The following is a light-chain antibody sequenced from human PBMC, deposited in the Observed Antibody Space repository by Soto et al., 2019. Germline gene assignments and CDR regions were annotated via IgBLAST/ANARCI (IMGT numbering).Light chain of an antibody. V-gene: IGLV2-14*01. J-gene: IGLJ7*01. Sequence: QSALTQPASVSGSPGQSISISCTGTSSDIGDYNFVSWYQHHPGKAPKVIIYEVSNRPSGVSHRFAGSKSGNTASLTISGLQTEDEADYYCSSYKYDTVIPFVFGSGTQLTVL. CDR2: EVS. CDR1: SSDIGDYNF. CDR3: SSYKYDTVIPFV.